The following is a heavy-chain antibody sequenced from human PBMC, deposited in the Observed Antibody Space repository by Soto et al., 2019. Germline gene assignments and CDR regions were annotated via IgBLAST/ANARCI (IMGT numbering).Heavy chain of an antibody. CDR2: IIPIFGTA. CDR1: GGTLISYA. Sequence: SVKGYCETSGGTLISYAISWVRQAPGQGLEWMGGIIPIFGTANYAQKFQGRVTITADKSTSTAYMELSSLRSEDTAVYYCARDGRNCGGDPLCAFDIWGQGTMVTVSS. J-gene: IGHJ3*02. CDR3: ARDGRNCGGDPLCAFDI. D-gene: IGHD2-21*02. V-gene: IGHV1-69*06.